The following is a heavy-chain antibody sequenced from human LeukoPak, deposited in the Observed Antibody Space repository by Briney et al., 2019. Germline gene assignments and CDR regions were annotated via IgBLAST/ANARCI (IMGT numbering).Heavy chain of an antibody. J-gene: IGHJ5*02. CDR3: ARGSAAMVDRNCFDP. CDR1: GFTFSSYS. D-gene: IGHD5-18*01. Sequence: PGGSLRLSCAASGFTFSSYSMNWVRQAPGKGLEWVSYISSSSSTIYYADSVKGRFTISRDNAKNSLYLQMNSLRAEDTAVYYCARGSAAMVDRNCFDPWGQGTLVTVSS. CDR2: ISSSSSTI. V-gene: IGHV3-48*01.